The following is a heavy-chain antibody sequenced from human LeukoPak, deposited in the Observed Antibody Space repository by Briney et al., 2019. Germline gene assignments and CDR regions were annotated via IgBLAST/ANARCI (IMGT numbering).Heavy chain of an antibody. D-gene: IGHD1-26*01. Sequence: PSETLSLTCAVSGASISSSSYYWGWIRQPPGKGLEWIGITYNTGRNHYNPSLKSRVTISVETSKNQFTLKLNSVTAADTAVYYCGRGIMGEFDYWGQATLVTVSS. CDR3: GRGIMGEFDY. J-gene: IGHJ4*02. V-gene: IGHV4-39*01. CDR2: TYNTGRN. CDR1: GASISSSSYY.